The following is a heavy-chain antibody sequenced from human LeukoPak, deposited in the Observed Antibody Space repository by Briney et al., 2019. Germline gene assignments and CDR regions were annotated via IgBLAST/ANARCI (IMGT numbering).Heavy chain of an antibody. J-gene: IGHJ4*02. D-gene: IGHD2-15*01. CDR2: IGVRGTI. CDR1: GFTFSSYA. Sequence: PGGSLRLSCAASGFTFSSYAMSWVRQAPGKGLEWVSTIGVRGTIYYADSVQGRFTISRDNSKSTLCLQMNSLRAEDTAVYYCAKQLGYCSDGSCYFPYWGQGTLVTVSS. CDR3: AKQLGYCSDGSCYFPY. V-gene: IGHV3-23*01.